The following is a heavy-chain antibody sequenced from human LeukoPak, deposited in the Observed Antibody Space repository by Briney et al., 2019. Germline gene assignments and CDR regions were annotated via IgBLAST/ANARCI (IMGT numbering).Heavy chain of an antibody. J-gene: IGHJ4*02. CDR2: ISYDGSNK. D-gene: IGHD6-13*01. V-gene: IGHV3-30*04. Sequence: GGSLRLSCAASGFTFSSYAMHWVRQAPGKGLEWVAVISYDGSNKYYADSVKGRFTISRDNSKNTLYLQMNSLRAEDTAVYYCRKSWPLDYWGQGTLVTVSS. CDR3: RKSWPLDY. CDR1: GFTFSSYA.